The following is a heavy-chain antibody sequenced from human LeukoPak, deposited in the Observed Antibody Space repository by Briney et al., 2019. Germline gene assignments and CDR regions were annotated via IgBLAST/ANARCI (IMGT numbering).Heavy chain of an antibody. D-gene: IGHD3-10*01. CDR3: ARGRGEGRGIAMVRGVRAPSYNWFDP. CDR2: MYYSSGNT. CDR1: GGSISSSTYY. Sequence: SETLSLTCTVSGGSISSSTYYWGWIRQPPGKGLEWIGSMYYSSGNTYYNPSLKSRVTISVDASKNQFSLKLSSVTAADTAVYYCARGRGEGRGIAMVRGVRAPSYNWFDPWGHGTQVTVSS. V-gene: IGHV4-39*07. J-gene: IGHJ5*02.